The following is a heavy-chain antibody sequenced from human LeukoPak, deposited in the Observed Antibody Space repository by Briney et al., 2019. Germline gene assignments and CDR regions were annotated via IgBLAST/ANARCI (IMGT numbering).Heavy chain of an antibody. CDR3: ARRRAAAGRYYFDY. CDR2: IYYSGST. V-gene: IGHV4-59*12. J-gene: IGHJ4*02. D-gene: IGHD6-13*01. Sequence: SETLSLTCTVSGGSISSYYWSWIRQPPGKGLEWIGYIYYSGSTNYNPSLKSRVTISVDKSKNQFSLKLNSVTAADTAVYYCARRRAAAGRYYFDYWGQGTLVTVSS. CDR1: GGSISSYY.